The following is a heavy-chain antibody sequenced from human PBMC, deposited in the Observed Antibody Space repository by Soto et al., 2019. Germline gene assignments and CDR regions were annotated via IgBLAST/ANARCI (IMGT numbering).Heavy chain of an antibody. CDR1: GGTFSSYA. CDR3: ASVPRAIYCSSTSCYRGGLDY. D-gene: IGHD2-2*01. V-gene: IGHV1-69*13. CDR2: VIPIFGTA. J-gene: IGHJ4*02. Sequence: ASVKVSCKASGGTFSSYAISWVRQAPGQGLEWMGGVIPIFGTANYAQKFQGRVTITADESTSTAYMELSSLRSEDTAVYYCASVPRAIYCSSTSCYRGGLDYWGQGTLVTVSS.